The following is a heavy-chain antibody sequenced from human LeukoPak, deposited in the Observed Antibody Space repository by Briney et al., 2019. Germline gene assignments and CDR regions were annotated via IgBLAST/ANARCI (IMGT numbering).Heavy chain of an antibody. V-gene: IGHV1-2*06. CDR3: VRDYDILSGYYRQDWYFDL. CDR1: AYTFSAYF. D-gene: IGHD3-9*01. CDR2: INPNSGDT. Sequence: ASVKVSCKASAYTFSAYFVHWVRQAPGQGLEWMGRINPNSGDTSFAQKFQDRVTLTRDTSTNTAYMELHSLRSDDTAIYYCVRDYDILSGYYRQDWYFDLWGRGTLVTVSS. J-gene: IGHJ2*01.